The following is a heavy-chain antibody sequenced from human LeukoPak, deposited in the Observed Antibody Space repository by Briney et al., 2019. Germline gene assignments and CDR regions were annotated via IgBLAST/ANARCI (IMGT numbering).Heavy chain of an antibody. CDR2: MYYSGST. Sequence: PSETLSLTCSVSGAFISNYYWSWIRQPPGKGLEWIGYMYYSGSTNNNPSLKSRVTMSVDPSKNQFSLKLSSVTAADTAVYYCAREGGYSYGRAFDIWGQGTMVTVSS. V-gene: IGHV4-59*01. CDR1: GAFISNYY. D-gene: IGHD5-18*01. CDR3: AREGGYSYGRAFDI. J-gene: IGHJ3*02.